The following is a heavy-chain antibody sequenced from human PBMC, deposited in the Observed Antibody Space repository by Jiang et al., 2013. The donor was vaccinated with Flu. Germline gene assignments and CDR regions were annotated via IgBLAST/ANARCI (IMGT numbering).Heavy chain of an antibody. CDR2: ISYDGSNK. CDR3: ARGIRSGSYYYFDY. J-gene: IGHJ4*02. CDR1: GFTFSSYA. D-gene: IGHD1-26*01. Sequence: QLLESGGGVVQPGRSLRLSCAASGFTFSSYAMHWVRQAPGKGLEWVAVISYDGSNKYYADSVKGRFTISRDNSKNTLYLQMNSLRAEDTAVYYCARGIRSGSYYYFDYWGQGTLVTVSS. V-gene: IGHV3-30-3*01.